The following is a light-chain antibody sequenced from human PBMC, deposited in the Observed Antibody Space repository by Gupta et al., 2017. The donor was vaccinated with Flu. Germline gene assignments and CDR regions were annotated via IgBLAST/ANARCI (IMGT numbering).Light chain of an antibody. V-gene: IGKV1-9*01. CDR2: VVS. J-gene: IGKJ4*01. Sequence: SLPSAAGGETVAMTCRASQDISSYLNWSQQKSGEAPNLLIYVVSTLHSEVPSRFSGSGSGTAFTRTIISLQPEDFETYYCQPGDAFPVTFGRGTKVEIK. CDR3: QPGDAFPVT. CDR1: QDISSY.